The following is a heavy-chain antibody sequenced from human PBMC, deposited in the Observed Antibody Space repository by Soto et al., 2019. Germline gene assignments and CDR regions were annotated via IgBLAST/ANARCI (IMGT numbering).Heavy chain of an antibody. J-gene: IGHJ4*02. V-gene: IGHV3-23*01. CDR1: GFTFSTYA. CDR3: AKRDYSESGGYASLFDY. CDR2: ISGSGGRI. D-gene: IGHD3-22*01. Sequence: EVQLLESGGGLVQPGGSLRLSCAASGFTFSTYAMAWVRQAPGQGLEWVSGISGSGGRIYYADSVQGRFTISRDNSKNTLYVQMTSLRAEDTAVYYCAKRDYSESGGYASLFDYWGQGTLVNVAS.